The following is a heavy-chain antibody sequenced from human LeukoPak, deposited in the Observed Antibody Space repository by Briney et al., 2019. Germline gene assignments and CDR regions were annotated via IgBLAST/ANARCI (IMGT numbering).Heavy chain of an antibody. J-gene: IGHJ6*03. D-gene: IGHD6-19*01. CDR3: ARVGQWLVRIYYYYYMDV. V-gene: IGHV4-39*07. Sequence: SETLSLTCTVSGGSISSSSYYWGWIRQPPGKGLEWIGSIYYSGSTYYNPSLKSRVTISVDTSKNQFSLKLSSVTAADTAVYYCARVGQWLVRIYYYYYMDVWGKGTTVTVSS. CDR1: GGSISSSSYY. CDR2: IYYSGST.